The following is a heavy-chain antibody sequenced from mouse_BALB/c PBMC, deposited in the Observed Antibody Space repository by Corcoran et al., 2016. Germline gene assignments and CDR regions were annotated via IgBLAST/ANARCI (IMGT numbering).Heavy chain of an antibody. J-gene: IGHJ1*01. CDR3: MRYGNYWYFDV. Sequence: EMQLLETGGGLVQPGGSRGLASEGSRFTFSGFWMSWVRQTPGKTLEWIGDINSDGRAINYPPSIKDRFTIFRDNDKSTLYLQMSNVRSEDTATYFCMRYGNYWYFDVWGAGTTVTVSS. D-gene: IGHD2-1*01. CDR1: RFTFSGFW. V-gene: IGHV11-2*02. CDR2: INSDGRAI.